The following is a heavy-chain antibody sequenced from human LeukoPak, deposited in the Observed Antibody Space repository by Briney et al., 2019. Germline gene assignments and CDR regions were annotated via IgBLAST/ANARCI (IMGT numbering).Heavy chain of an antibody. V-gene: IGHV3-21*01. CDR3: ARSRGSSGWYRWFDP. CDR1: GFTFSSYS. CDR2: ISSSSSYI. J-gene: IGHJ5*02. D-gene: IGHD6-19*01. Sequence: GGSLRLSCAASGFTFSSYSMDWVRQAPGKGLEWVSSISSSSSYIYYADSVKGRFTISRDNAKNSLYLQMNSLRAEDTAVYYCARSRGSSGWYRWFDPWGQGTLVTVSS.